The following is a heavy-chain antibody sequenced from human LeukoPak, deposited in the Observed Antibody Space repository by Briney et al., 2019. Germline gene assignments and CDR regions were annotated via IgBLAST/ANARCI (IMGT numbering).Heavy chain of an antibody. V-gene: IGHV1-2*04. CDR1: GYTFTGYY. CDR2: INPNSGDT. J-gene: IGHJ4*02. Sequence: ASVKVSCKASGYTFTGYYMHWVRQAPGQGLEWMGWINPNSGDTNYAQKFQGWVTMTRDTSISTAYMELSRLRSDDTAVYYCARMMYSRGGYYFDYWGQGTLVTVSS. D-gene: IGHD6-13*01. CDR3: ARMMYSRGGYYFDY.